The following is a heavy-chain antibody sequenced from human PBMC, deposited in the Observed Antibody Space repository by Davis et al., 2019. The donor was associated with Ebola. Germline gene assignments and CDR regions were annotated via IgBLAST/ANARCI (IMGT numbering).Heavy chain of an antibody. J-gene: IGHJ4*02. CDR3: AAARRGVIHY. D-gene: IGHD3-10*01. CDR2: ISYDGSNK. Sequence: GESLKISCAASGFTFSSYGMHWIRQAPGKGLEWVAVISYDGSNKYYADSVKGRFTISRDNSKNTLYLQMNSLRAEDTAVYYCAAARRGVIHYWGQGTLVTVSS. CDR1: GFTFSSYG. V-gene: IGHV3-30*03.